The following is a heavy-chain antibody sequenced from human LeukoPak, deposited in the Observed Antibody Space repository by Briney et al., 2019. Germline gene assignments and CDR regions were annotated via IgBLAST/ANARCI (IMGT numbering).Heavy chain of an antibody. CDR3: ARVRGYSGYVANDAFDI. D-gene: IGHD5-12*01. CDR1: GGSISSYY. J-gene: IGHJ3*02. CDR2: IYTSGST. Sequence: PSETLSLTCTVSGGSISSYYWSWIRQPAGKGLEWIGRIYTSGSTNYNPSLKSRVTMSVDTSKNQFSLKLSSVTAADTAVYYCARVRGYSGYVANDAFDIWGQGTMVTVSS. V-gene: IGHV4-4*07.